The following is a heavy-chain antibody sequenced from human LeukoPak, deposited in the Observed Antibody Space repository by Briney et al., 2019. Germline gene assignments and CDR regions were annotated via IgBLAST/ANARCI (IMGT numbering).Heavy chain of an antibody. CDR2: ISSSSSTI. V-gene: IGHV3-48*04. Sequence: PGGSLRLSCAGSRFTFSSYSMNWVRQAPGEGLEWVSYISSSSSTIYYADSVKGRFTVSRDNAKNSLYLQMNSLRAEDTAVYYCARDQIAASGIDYWGRGILVTVSS. CDR3: ARDQIAASGIDY. J-gene: IGHJ4*02. D-gene: IGHD6-13*01. CDR1: RFTFSSYS.